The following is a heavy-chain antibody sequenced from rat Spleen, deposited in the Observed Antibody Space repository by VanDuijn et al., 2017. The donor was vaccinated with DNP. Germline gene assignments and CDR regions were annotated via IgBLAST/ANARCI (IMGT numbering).Heavy chain of an antibody. Sequence: EVQLVESGGGLVQPGRSLKLSCAASGFTFSDYYMAWVRQAPTKGLEWVAYISYDGGSTYYGDSVKGRFTISRDNAEITLYLQMNSLKSEDTATYYCASTLRQPQDFDYWGQGVMVTVSS. CDR3: ASTLRQPQDFDY. CDR1: GFTFSDYY. CDR2: ISYDGGST. V-gene: IGHV5-22*01. D-gene: IGHD1-2*01. J-gene: IGHJ2*01.